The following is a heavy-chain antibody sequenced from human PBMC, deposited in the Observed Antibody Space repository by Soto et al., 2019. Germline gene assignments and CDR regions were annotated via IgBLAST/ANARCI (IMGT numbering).Heavy chain of an antibody. CDR1: GYTFTGHY. V-gene: IGHV1-2*02. J-gene: IGHJ4*02. CDR3: AKGSPLYSSSSSPIDY. CDR2: IGPESGAT. D-gene: IGHD6-6*01. Sequence: ASVKVSCKASGYTFTGHYIHWVRQAPEQGPEWMGEIGPESGATRYAEKFQGRVTMTLDTSITTVYMELKNLSPEDTAVYYCAKGSPLYSSSSSPIDYWGQGTLVTVSS.